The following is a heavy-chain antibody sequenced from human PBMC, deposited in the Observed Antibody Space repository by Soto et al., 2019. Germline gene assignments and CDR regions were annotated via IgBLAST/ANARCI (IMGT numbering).Heavy chain of an antibody. Sequence: GGSLRLSCAVSGFIFSNYPMSWVRQAPGKGLEWVSSVSPSGSNTYYADSVKGRFTMSRDNSDNRLHLQMNSLTAEDTAVYFCAGRDSSGWYSLDYWGQGTLVTVSS. V-gene: IGHV3-23*01. CDR1: GFIFSNYP. CDR3: AGRDSSGWYSLDY. CDR2: VSPSGSNT. D-gene: IGHD6-19*01. J-gene: IGHJ4*02.